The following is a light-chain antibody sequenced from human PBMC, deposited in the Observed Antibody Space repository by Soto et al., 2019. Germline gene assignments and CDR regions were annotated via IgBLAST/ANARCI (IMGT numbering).Light chain of an antibody. V-gene: IGKV1-33*01. CDR1: QVISNY. CDR3: QQYENFPLT. Sequence: DIQMTQSPSSLSASVGDRVTITCQASQVISNYLSWYQQKPGKAPKLLIYDASNLETGVPSRFSGSGSGTAFTFTISSLQPEDIATYYCQQYENFPLTFGGGTKVEIK. CDR2: DAS. J-gene: IGKJ4*01.